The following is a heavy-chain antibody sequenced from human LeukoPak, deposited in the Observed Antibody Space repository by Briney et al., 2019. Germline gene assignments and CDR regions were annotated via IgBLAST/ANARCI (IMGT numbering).Heavy chain of an antibody. CDR1: GFTFSDYY. D-gene: IGHD3-10*01. J-gene: IGHJ5*01. V-gene: IGHV3-11*01. Sequence: GGSLRLSCAASGFTFSDYYMSWIRQAPGKGLEWVSYISSSGSTIYYADSVKGRFTISRDNAKNSLYLQMNSLRVEDTAIYYCATSVPGFGELLDSWGHGALVTVSS. CDR3: ATSVPGFGELLDS. CDR2: ISSSGSTI.